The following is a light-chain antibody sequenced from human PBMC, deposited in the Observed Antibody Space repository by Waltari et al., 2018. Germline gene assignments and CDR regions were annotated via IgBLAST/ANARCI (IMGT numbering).Light chain of an antibody. V-gene: IGKV1-5*03. Sequence: DIQMTQSPSTLSAFVGDRVTITCRASQSISSWLAWYQQKPGKAPNLLSYKASSLETGVPSRFSGIGSGTDFTLTISSLQPDDFATYYCQQYSSFPFTFGPGTKVDIK. CDR3: QQYSSFPFT. CDR1: QSISSW. CDR2: KAS. J-gene: IGKJ3*01.